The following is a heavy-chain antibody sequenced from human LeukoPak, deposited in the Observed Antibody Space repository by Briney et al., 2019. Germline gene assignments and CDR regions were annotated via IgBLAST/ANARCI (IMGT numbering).Heavy chain of an antibody. CDR3: ARGYGSGSYFVY. CDR2: INQSGST. CDR1: GGSSSGYY. D-gene: IGHD3-10*01. V-gene: IGHV4-34*01. J-gene: IGHJ4*02. Sequence: ETLSLTCAVYGGSSSGYYWSWIRQPPGKGLEWIGEINQSGSTNQNPSLKSRVTISIDTSKNQFSLKLSSVTAADTAVYYCARGYGSGSYFVYWGQGTLVTVSS.